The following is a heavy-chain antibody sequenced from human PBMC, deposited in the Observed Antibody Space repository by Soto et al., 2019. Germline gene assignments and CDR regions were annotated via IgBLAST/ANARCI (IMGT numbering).Heavy chain of an antibody. CDR1: GGSVSSGSYY. CDR3: ARDRRNDASSGYYYAGVDY. J-gene: IGHJ4*02. CDR2: IYYSGST. Sequence: SETLSLTCTVSGGSVSSGSYYWSWIRQPPGKGLEWIGYIYYSGSTNYNPSLKSRVTISVDTSKNQFSLKLSSVTAADTAVYYCARDRRNDASSGYYYAGVDYWGQGTLVTVSS. V-gene: IGHV4-61*01. D-gene: IGHD3-22*01.